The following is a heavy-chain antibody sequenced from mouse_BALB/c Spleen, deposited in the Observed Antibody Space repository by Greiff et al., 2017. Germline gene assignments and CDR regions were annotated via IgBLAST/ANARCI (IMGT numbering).Heavy chain of an antibody. CDR3: ARRPTGDYYAMDY. CDR1: GYTFTDYE. V-gene: IGHV1-15*01. J-gene: IGHJ4*01. Sequence: VQLQQSGAELVRPGASVTLSCKASGYTFTDYEMHWVKQTPVHGLEWIGAIDPETGGTAYNQKFKGKATLTADKSSSTAYMELRSLTSEDSAVYYCARRPTGDYYAMDYWGQGTSVTVSS. CDR2: IDPETGGT.